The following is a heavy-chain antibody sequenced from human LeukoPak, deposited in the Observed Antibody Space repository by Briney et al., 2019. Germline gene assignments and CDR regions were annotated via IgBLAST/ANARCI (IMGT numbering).Heavy chain of an antibody. CDR3: ARDLIVGAHSFDY. J-gene: IGHJ4*02. CDR2: ISSSSSYI. CDR1: GFTFSSYS. D-gene: IGHD1-26*01. V-gene: IGHV3-21*01. Sequence: GGSLRLSCAASGFTFSSYSMNWVRQAPGKGLEWVSSISSSSSYIYYADSVKGRFTISRDNAKNSLYLQMNSLRAEDTAVYYCARDLIVGAHSFDYWGQGTLVTVSS.